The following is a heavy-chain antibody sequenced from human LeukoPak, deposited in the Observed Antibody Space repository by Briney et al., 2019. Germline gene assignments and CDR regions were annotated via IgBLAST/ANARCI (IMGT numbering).Heavy chain of an antibody. CDR3: ARGQGTVTTH. D-gene: IGHD4-11*01. V-gene: IGHV4-34*01. CDR1: GGSFSGYY. CDR2: INHSGSA. J-gene: IGHJ4*02. Sequence: KASETLSLTCAVSGGSFSGYYWTWIRQPPGKGLEWIGEINHSGSANYNPSLMSRVTISLDTSKNHISLNLSSVTAADTAVYYCARGQGTVTTHWGQGTLVTVSS.